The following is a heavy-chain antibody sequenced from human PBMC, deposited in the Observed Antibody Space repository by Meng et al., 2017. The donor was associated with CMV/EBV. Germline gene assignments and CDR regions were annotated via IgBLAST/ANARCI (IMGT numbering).Heavy chain of an antibody. J-gene: IGHJ4*02. Sequence: ETLSLTCTVSGGSISSGGYYWSWIRQHPGKGLEWVSAISGSGGSTYYADSVKGRFTISRDNSKNTLYLQMNSLRAEDTAVYYCAKATSRTIFRYYFDYWGQGTLVTVSS. V-gene: IGHV3-23*01. D-gene: IGHD3-3*01. CDR3: AKATSRTIFRYYFDY. CDR2: ISGSGGST. CDR1: GGSISSGGYY.